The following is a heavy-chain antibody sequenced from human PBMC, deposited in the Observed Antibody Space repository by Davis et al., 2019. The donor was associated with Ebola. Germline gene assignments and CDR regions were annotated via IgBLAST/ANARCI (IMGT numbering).Heavy chain of an antibody. Sequence: GGSLRLSCAASGFTFSSSAMSWGRQAPGKGLEWVSSVGSGGGSIYYADSVKGRFTISRDNSKNTLYLQMNSLRAEDTAVYYCAKDRAAVADWYFDLWGRGTLVTVSS. CDR1: GFTFSSSA. CDR2: VGSGGGSI. CDR3: AKDRAAVADWYFDL. V-gene: IGHV3-23*01. D-gene: IGHD6-19*01. J-gene: IGHJ2*01.